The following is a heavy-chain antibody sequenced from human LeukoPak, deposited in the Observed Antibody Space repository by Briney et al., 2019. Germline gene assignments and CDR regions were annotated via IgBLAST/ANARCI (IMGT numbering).Heavy chain of an antibody. V-gene: IGHV3-74*01. CDR3: AQLSSWSSQVDY. CDR1: GFTFSSYW. D-gene: IGHD6-13*01. J-gene: IGHJ4*02. Sequence: GGSLRLSCAASGFTFSSYWMHWVRQAPGKGLVWVSRINSDGSTTSYADSVKGRFTISRDNSKNTLYLQMNSLRAEDTAVYYCAQLSSWSSQVDYWGQGTLVTVSS. CDR2: INSDGSTT.